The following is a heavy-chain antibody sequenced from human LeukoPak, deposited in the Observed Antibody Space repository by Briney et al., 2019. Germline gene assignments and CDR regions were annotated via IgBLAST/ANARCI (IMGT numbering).Heavy chain of an antibody. J-gene: IGHJ4*02. D-gene: IGHD1-14*01. V-gene: IGHV3-48*03. CDR2: ISSRGVTI. CDR3: AKGLKNHFDY. Sequence: GGSLRLSCAASGFTYSSYEMNWVRQAPGKGLEWVSYISSRGVTIYYADSVRGRFTISRDNAKNSLYLQMNSLRAEDTAVYYCAKGLKNHFDYWGQGILVTVSS. CDR1: GFTYSSYE.